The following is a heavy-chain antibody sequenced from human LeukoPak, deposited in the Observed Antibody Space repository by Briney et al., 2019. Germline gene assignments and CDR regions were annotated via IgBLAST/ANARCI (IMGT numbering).Heavy chain of an antibody. D-gene: IGHD2-21*02. Sequence: SETLSLTCTVSGGSISSYYWSWIRQPPGKGLERIGYIYYSGSTNYNPSLKSRVTISVNTSKNQFSLKLSSVTAADTAVYYCARHAYCGGDCPLFDYWGQGTLVTVSS. CDR3: ARHAYCGGDCPLFDY. CDR2: IYYSGST. V-gene: IGHV4-59*08. CDR1: GGSISSYY. J-gene: IGHJ4*02.